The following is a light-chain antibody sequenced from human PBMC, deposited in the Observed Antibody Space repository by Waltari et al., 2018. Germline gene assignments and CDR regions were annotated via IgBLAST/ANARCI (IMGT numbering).Light chain of an antibody. V-gene: IGLV1-44*01. CDR1: SSHIGSNL. Sequence: QSVLTQPPSASGTPGQRVTISCSGSSSHIGSNLVHCYQQFPGKAPKLLIYRSDQRPSGVPDRFSGSKSGTSASLAINGLQSEDEAAYYCAAWDDSLHGHWVFGGGTKVTVL. CDR2: RSD. J-gene: IGLJ3*02. CDR3: AAWDDSLHGHWV.